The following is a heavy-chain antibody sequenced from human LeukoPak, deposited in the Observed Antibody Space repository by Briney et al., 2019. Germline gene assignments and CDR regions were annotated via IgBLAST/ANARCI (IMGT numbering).Heavy chain of an antibody. J-gene: IGHJ6*03. D-gene: IGHD6-6*01. V-gene: IGHV3-30*18. CDR3: AKDAARIAARSATYYYYYYMDV. CDR2: ISYDGSNK. CDR1: GFTFSSYG. Sequence: PGGSLRLSCAASGFTFSSYGMHWVRQAPGKGLEWVAVISYDGSNKYYADSVKGRFTISRDNSKNTLYLQMNSLRAEDTAVYYCAKDAARIAARSATYYYYYYMDVWGKGTTVTVSS.